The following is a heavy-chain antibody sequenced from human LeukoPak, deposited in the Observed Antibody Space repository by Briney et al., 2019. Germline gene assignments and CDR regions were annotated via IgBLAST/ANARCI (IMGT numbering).Heavy chain of an antibody. CDR1: GFTLDDHG. Sequence: GGSLRLSCAASGFTLDDHGMSWVRQTPGKGLEWVSGINWNGDSTGYADSVKGRFTISRNNVKNSLFLQMNSLRAKDTGLYYCASGDRNGWYFDCWGQGTLVTVSS. CDR2: INWNGDST. J-gene: IGHJ4*02. D-gene: IGHD6-19*01. V-gene: IGHV3-20*04. CDR3: ASGDRNGWYFDC.